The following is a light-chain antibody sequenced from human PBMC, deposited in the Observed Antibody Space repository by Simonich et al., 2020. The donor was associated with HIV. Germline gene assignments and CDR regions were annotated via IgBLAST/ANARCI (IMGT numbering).Light chain of an antibody. CDR2: WAS. V-gene: IGKV4-1*01. J-gene: IGKJ1*01. Sequence: DIVMTQSPDSLAVSLGERATINCTSSQSVLSSSNHKNSLVWYQQKPRQPPKLLIYWASTREAGVPDRFSGSGSGTDFTLTISSLQAEDVAVYYCQQYYTTPRTFGQGTKVEIK. CDR3: QQYYTTPRT. CDR1: QSVLSSSNHKNS.